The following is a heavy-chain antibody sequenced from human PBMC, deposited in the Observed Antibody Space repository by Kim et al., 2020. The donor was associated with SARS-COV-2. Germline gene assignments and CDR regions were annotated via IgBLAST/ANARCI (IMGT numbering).Heavy chain of an antibody. V-gene: IGHV1-8*01. D-gene: IGHD6-19*01. Sequence: QKFQGRVTMTRNTSISTAYMGLSSLRSEDTAVYYCARGRRGWYSTGAFDIWGQGTMVTVSS. CDR3: ARGRRGWYSTGAFDI. J-gene: IGHJ3*02.